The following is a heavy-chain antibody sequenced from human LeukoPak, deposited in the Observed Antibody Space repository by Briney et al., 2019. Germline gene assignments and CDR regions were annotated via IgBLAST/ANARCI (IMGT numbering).Heavy chain of an antibody. J-gene: IGHJ4*02. CDR1: GFTFSSYA. CDR3: AKGIVNWGKYYFDY. Sequence: GGSLRLSCAASGFTFSSYAMSWVRQAPGKGLEWVSAISGSGGSTYYADSVKGRFTISGDNSKNTLHLQMNSLRAEDTAVYYCAKGIVNWGKYYFDYWGQGTLVTVSS. V-gene: IGHV3-23*01. D-gene: IGHD7-27*01. CDR2: ISGSGGST.